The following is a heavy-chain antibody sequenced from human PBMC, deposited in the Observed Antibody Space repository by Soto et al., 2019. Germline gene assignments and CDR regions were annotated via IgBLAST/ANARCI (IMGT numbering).Heavy chain of an antibody. D-gene: IGHD7-27*01. V-gene: IGHV5-10-1*01. CDR2: IDPGDSYT. J-gene: IGHJ5*02. CDR1: EYIFSNYW. CDR3: ARRSRGAGAS. Sequence: PGESLKISCTASEYIFSNYWISWVRQMPGKGLEWMGRIDPGDSYTTYSPSFEGHVTMSIDKSISTAFLQWSSLRASDTAMYYCARRSRGAGASWGQGTQVTVSS.